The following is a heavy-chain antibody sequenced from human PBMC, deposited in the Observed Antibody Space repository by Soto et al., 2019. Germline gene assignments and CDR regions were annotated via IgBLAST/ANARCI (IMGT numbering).Heavy chain of an antibody. J-gene: IGHJ2*01. CDR1: TGSFSGYY. Sequence: QVQLQQWGAGLLRPSETLSLTCAVYTGSFSGYYWSWIRQPPGKGLEWIGEINHSGSTNYNPSLKSRVTISTDPSKNQFSLKASSVTAADTAMYYCARGTLSGWYFDLWGRGTLVTVSS. CDR3: ARGTLSGWYFDL. V-gene: IGHV4-34*01. CDR2: INHSGST.